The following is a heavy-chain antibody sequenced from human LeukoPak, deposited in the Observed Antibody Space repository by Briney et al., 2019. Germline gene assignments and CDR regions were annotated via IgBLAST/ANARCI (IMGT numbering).Heavy chain of an antibody. CDR2: INPNSGGT. J-gene: IGHJ4*02. CDR1: GYTFTGYY. CDR3: VTWSEDTAMVDFDY. D-gene: IGHD5-18*01. V-gene: IGHV1-2*06. Sequence: ASVKVSCKASGYTFTGYYMHWVRQAPGQGLEWMGRINPNSGGTNYAQKFQGRVTMTRDTSISTAYMELSRLRSDDTAVYYCVTWSEDTAMVDFDYWGQGTLVTVS.